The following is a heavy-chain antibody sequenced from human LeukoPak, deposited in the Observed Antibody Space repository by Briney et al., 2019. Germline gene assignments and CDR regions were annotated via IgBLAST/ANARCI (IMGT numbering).Heavy chain of an antibody. CDR2: INHSGST. V-gene: IGHV4-34*01. CDR1: GGSFSGYY. CDR3: ARRPDYYDSSGYPTGFDY. D-gene: IGHD3-22*01. Sequence: PSETLSLTCAVYGGSFSGYYWSWIRQPPGKGLEWIGEINHSGSTNYNPSLKSRVTISVDTSKNQFSLKLSSVTAADTAVYYCARRPDYYDSSGYPTGFDYRGQGTLVTVSS. J-gene: IGHJ4*02.